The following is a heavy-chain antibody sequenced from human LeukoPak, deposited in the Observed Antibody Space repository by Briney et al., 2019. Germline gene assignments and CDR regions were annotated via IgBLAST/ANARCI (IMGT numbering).Heavy chain of an antibody. J-gene: IGHJ3*02. CDR3: AREYYYDSSGYPDAFDI. V-gene: IGHV1-46*01. D-gene: IGHD3-22*01. CDR2: INPSGGST. CDR1: GYTFTSYY. Sequence: GASVKVSGKASGYTFTSYYMHWVRQAPGQGLEWMGIINPSGGSTSYAQKFQGRVTMTRDTSTSTVYMELSSLRSEDTAVYYCAREYYYDSSGYPDAFDIWGQGTMVTVSS.